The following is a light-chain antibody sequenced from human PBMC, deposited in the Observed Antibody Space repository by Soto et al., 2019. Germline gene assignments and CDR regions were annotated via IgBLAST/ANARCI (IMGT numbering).Light chain of an antibody. Sequence: QMSQSPSTLFASVGDTVTITCRASESSSIWLAWSQPKPGKAPNRLINKASSLQSEVPSRFSGSGSGTEFTLTITSLQPDDFGVYYCHQYKSSSPFGQGTKVDIK. J-gene: IGKJ1*01. CDR3: HQYKSSSP. CDR1: ESSSIW. CDR2: KAS. V-gene: IGKV1-5*03.